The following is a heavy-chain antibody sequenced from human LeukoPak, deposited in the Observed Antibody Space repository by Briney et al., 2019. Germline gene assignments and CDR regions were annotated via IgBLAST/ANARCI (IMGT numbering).Heavy chain of an antibody. CDR3: ARNSHEGGEGFDH. CDR2: ISYDAINK. J-gene: IGHJ4*02. Sequence: GGSLRLSCAASGFTFRSYAMHWVRQAPGKGLEWVAVISYDAINKYYADSVKGRFTISRDNSKNTLYLQMNSLRAEDTAVYYCARNSHEGGEGFDHWGQGTLVTVSS. V-gene: IGHV3-30*03. D-gene: IGHD3-16*01. CDR1: GFTFRSYA.